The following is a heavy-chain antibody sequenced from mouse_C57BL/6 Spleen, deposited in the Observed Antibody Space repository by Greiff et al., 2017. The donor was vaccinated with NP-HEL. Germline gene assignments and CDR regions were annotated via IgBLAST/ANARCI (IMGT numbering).Heavy chain of an antibody. J-gene: IGHJ2*01. CDR2: INPNNGGT. Sequence: EVQLHQSGPELVKPGASVKISCKASGYTFTDYYMNWVKQSHGKSLEWIGDINPNNGGTSYNQKFKGKATLTVDKSSSTAYMELRSLTSEDSAVYYCARNWDGYYFDYWGQGTTLTVSS. CDR1: GYTFTDYY. V-gene: IGHV1-26*01. CDR3: ARNWDGYYFDY. D-gene: IGHD4-1*01.